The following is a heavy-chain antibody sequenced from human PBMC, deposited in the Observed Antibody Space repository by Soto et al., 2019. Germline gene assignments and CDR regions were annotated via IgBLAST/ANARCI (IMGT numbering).Heavy chain of an antibody. CDR2: INHSGSN. V-gene: IGHV4-34*01. CDR3: ARHKYDSSGYYHYYYGMDV. D-gene: IGHD3-22*01. J-gene: IGHJ6*02. Sequence: QVQLQQWGAGLLKPSETLSLTCAVYGGSGGSFSGYYWSWIRQPPGKGLEWIGEINHSGSNNYNPSLKSRVNISVDTSKNQFSVKLSSVTAADTAVYYCARHKYDSSGYYHYYYGMDVWGQGTTVTVSS. CDR1: GGSGGSFSGYY.